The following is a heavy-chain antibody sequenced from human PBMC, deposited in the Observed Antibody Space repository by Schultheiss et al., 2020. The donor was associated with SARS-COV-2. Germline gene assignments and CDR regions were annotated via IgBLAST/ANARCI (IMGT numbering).Heavy chain of an antibody. CDR3: ARDKRGYDSSGYPDYYYYGMDV. CDR1: GGSISSYY. J-gene: IGHJ6*02. Sequence: SETLSLTCTVSGGSISSYYWSWIRQPPGKGLEWIGEINHSGSTNYNPSLKSRVTISVDTSKNQFSLKLSSVTAADTAVYYCARDKRGYDSSGYPDYYYYGMDVWGQGTTVTVSS. CDR2: INHSGST. D-gene: IGHD3-22*01. V-gene: IGHV4-34*01.